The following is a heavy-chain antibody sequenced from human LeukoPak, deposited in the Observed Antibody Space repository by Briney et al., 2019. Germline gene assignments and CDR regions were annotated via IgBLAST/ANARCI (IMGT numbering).Heavy chain of an antibody. CDR2: ISDDGTIQ. J-gene: IGHJ4*02. V-gene: IGHV3-30*03. CDR3: ARDHDYAFDY. Sequence: GRSLRLSCAASGFTFSSYVIHWVRQAPGKGLEWVAVISDDGTIQYYADSVKGRFTISRDNSKNSLHLQMNSLRDEDTAVYYCARDHDYAFDYWGQGSLVTVPS. D-gene: IGHD5-12*01. CDR1: GFTFSSYV.